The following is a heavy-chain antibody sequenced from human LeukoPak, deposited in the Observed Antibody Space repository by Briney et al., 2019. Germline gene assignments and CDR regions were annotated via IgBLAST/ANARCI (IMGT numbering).Heavy chain of an antibody. V-gene: IGHV3-73*01. D-gene: IGHD3-10*01. CDR2: IRSKGNNYAT. J-gene: IGHJ4*02. CDR1: GVTFSGSA. Sequence: GGSLRLSCAASGVTFSGSAMHWGGGAGGKGVEGGGRIRSKGNNYATAYAASVKGSSTISRDDSKNTAYLQMNSLKTEDTAVYYCTLLYDSGFDYWGQGTLVTVSS. CDR3: TLLYDSGFDY.